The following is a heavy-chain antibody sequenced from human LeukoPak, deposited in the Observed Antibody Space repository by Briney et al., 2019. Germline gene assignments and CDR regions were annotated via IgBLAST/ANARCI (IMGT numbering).Heavy chain of an antibody. Sequence: SETLSLTCTVSGGSISSYYWSWIRQPAGKGLEWIGRIYTSGSTNYNPSLKSRVTMSVDTSKNQFSLKLSSVTAADTAVYYCARALYSSGCYYMDVWGKGTTVTISS. CDR2: IYTSGST. CDR3: ARALYSSGCYYMDV. D-gene: IGHD6-19*01. J-gene: IGHJ6*03. V-gene: IGHV4-4*07. CDR1: GGSISSYY.